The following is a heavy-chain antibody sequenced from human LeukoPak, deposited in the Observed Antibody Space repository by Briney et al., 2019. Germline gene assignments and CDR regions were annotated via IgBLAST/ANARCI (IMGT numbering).Heavy chain of an antibody. V-gene: IGHV3-30*18. CDR1: GFTFSSYG. CDR3: AKASLAGSGTYFDY. CDR2: ISYDGSNK. Sequence: GGSLRLSCAASGFTFSSYGMHWVRQAPGKGLEWVAVISYDGSNKYYADSVKGRFTISRDSSKNTLYLQMNSLRAEDTAVYYCAKASLAGSGTYFDYWGQGTLVTVSS. D-gene: IGHD3-10*01. J-gene: IGHJ4*02.